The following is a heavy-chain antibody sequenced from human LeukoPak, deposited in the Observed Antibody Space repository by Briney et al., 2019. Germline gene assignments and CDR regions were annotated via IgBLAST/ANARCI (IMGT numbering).Heavy chain of an antibody. CDR2: ISGSGGST. CDR1: GFTFSSHA. D-gene: IGHD4-17*01. Sequence: GGSLRLSCAASGFTFSSHAMSWVRQAPGKGLEWVSAISGSGGSTYYADSVKGRFTISRDNSKNMLYLQMNSLRAEDTAVYYCAKAPRTTWYYFDYWGQGTLVTVSS. CDR3: AKAPRTTWYYFDY. V-gene: IGHV3-23*01. J-gene: IGHJ4*02.